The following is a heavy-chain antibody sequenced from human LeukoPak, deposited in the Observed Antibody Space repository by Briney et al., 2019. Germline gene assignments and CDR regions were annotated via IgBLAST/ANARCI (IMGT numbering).Heavy chain of an antibody. D-gene: IGHD1-26*01. CDR3: AKERRSGSYYSLADY. Sequence: SVKVSCKASGCTFSSYAISWVREAPGQGLEWMGRIIPIFGTANYAQKFQGRVTITADKSTSTAYMELSSLRSEDTAVYYCAKERRSGSYYSLADYWGQGTLVTVSS. CDR2: IIPIFGTA. CDR1: GCTFSSYA. J-gene: IGHJ4*02. V-gene: IGHV1-69*06.